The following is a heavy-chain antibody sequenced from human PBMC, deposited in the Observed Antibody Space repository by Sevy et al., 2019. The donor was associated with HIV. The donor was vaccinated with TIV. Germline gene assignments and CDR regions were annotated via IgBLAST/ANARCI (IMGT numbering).Heavy chain of an antibody. CDR1: GFTFGDYA. CDR3: TRARRYYCVSGSYYYFDY. J-gene: IGHJ4*02. V-gene: IGHV3-49*03. Sequence: GGSLRLSCTASGFTFGDYAMSWFRQAPGKGLEWVGFIRSKAYGGTTEYAASVKGRFTISRDDSKSIAYLQMNSLKTEDTAVYYCTRARRYYCVSGSYYYFDYWGQGTLVTVSS. D-gene: IGHD1-26*01. CDR2: IRSKAYGGTT.